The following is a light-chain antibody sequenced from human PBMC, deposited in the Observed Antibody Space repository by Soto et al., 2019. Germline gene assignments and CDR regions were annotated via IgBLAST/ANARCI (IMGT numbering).Light chain of an antibody. J-gene: IGKJ2*01. V-gene: IGKV1-12*01. CDR1: QGISKW. Sequence: DIPMTQSPSSVSASVGDRVTITCRASQGISKWLAWYQQKPGKAPKLLIYATPTLQSGVPSRFSGSGSGTHFTLTITSLQPEDFATYYCQQANSFPHTVGQGTKLEIK. CDR2: ATP. CDR3: QQANSFPHT.